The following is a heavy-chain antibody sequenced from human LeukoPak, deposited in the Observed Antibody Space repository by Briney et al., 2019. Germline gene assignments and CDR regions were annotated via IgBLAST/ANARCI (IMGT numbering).Heavy chain of an antibody. CDR2: ISSSSSYI. D-gene: IGHD6-19*01. Sequence: VGSLRLSCAASRVTFSSYSMSWVRQAPGKGLEWVSSISSSSSYIYYADSVKGRFTISRDNANNSLYLQMNSLRAEDTAVYYCARVRQWLAPYFDYWGQGTLVTVSS. CDR3: ARVRQWLAPYFDY. J-gene: IGHJ4*02. CDR1: RVTFSSYS. V-gene: IGHV3-21*01.